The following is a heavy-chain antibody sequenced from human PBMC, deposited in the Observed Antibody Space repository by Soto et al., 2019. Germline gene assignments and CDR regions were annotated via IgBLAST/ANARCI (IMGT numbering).Heavy chain of an antibody. Sequence: GGSLRLSCAASGFTFDDYGMSWVRQAPGKGLEWVSGINWNGGSTGYADSVKGRFTISRDNAKNSLYLQMNSLRAEDTALYYCARGRPAAIDAEIDYWGQGSLVTVSS. CDR2: INWNGGST. J-gene: IGHJ4*02. CDR1: GFTFDDYG. V-gene: IGHV3-20*04. D-gene: IGHD2-2*02. CDR3: ARGRPAAIDAEIDY.